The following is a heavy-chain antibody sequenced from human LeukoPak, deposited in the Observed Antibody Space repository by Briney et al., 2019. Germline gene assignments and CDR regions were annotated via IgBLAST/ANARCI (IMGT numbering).Heavy chain of an antibody. V-gene: IGHV3-30*04. CDR2: ISYDGSNK. CDR1: GFTFSSYA. D-gene: IGHD3-9*01. Sequence: AGRSLRLSCAASGFTFSSYAMHWVRQAPGKGLEWVAVISYDGSNKYYADSVKGRFTISRDNSKNTLYLQMNSLRAEDTAVYYCARVEGGLYVLRYFDRMDVWGKGTTVTVSS. J-gene: IGHJ6*04. CDR3: ARVEGGLYVLRYFDRMDV.